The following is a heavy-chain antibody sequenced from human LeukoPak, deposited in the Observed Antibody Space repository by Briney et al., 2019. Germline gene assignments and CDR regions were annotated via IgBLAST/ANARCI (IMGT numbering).Heavy chain of an antibody. Sequence: ASVKVSCKASGYTFTSYYMHWVRQAPGQGLEWMGWINAGNGRTEYSQNFQGRATITRDRSANTAYMELSSLRSEDTSIYYCARGRWTATETTYYLDYWGQGTLVTVSS. D-gene: IGHD4-17*01. CDR3: ARGRWTATETTYYLDY. V-gene: IGHV1-3*01. J-gene: IGHJ4*02. CDR1: GYTFTSYY. CDR2: INAGNGRT.